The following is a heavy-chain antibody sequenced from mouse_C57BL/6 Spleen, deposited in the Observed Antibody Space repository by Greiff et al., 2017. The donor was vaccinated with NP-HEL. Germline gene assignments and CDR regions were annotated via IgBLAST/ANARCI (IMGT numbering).Heavy chain of an antibody. CDR2: IDPEAGDT. J-gene: IGHJ4*01. CDR3: ARGYGSSYGDYAMDY. D-gene: IGHD1-1*01. V-gene: IGHV14-2*01. CDR1: GFNIKAYY. Sequence: EVQLQQSGAELVQPGASVKLSCTASGFNIKAYYMPWVKQRTEQGLEWIGRIDPEAGDTKYAPKFQGKATITADTSSNTAYLQLSSLTSEDTAVYYCARGYGSSYGDYAMDYWGQGTSVTVSS.